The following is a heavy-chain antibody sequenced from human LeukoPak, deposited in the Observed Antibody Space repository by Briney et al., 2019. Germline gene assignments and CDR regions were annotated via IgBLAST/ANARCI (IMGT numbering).Heavy chain of an antibody. D-gene: IGHD4-17*01. V-gene: IGHV5-51*01. CDR3: ARAKVTDRCFDY. Sequence: GESLKVSCKGSGYSFTSYWIGWVRQMPGKGLEWMGIIYPGDSDTRYSPSFQGQVTISADKSTTTAYLQWSSLKASDTAMYYCARAKVTDRCFDYWGQGTLVTVSS. CDR2: IYPGDSDT. J-gene: IGHJ4*02. CDR1: GYSFTSYW.